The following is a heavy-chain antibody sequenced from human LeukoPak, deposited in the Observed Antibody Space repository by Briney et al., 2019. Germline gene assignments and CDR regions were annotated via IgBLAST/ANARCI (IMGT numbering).Heavy chain of an antibody. Sequence: PGRSLRLSCAASGFTFGDYAMHWVRQAPGKGLEWVSGISWNSDSIGYADSVKGRFTISRDNSKNTLYLQMNSLRAEDTAVYYCANNPYSSGWYGVWGQGTLVTVSS. D-gene: IGHD6-19*01. V-gene: IGHV3-9*01. CDR1: GFTFGDYA. CDR3: ANNPYSSGWYGV. CDR2: ISWNSDSI. J-gene: IGHJ4*02.